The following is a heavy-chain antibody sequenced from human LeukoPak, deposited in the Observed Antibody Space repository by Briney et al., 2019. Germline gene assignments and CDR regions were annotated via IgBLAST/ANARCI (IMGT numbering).Heavy chain of an antibody. CDR3: ATARTRGTSYYFDY. V-gene: IGHV1-24*01. Sequence: ASVKVSCKVSGYALTELSMHWVRQAPGKGLEWMGGFDPEDGETIYAQKFQGRVTMTEDTSTDTAYMELSSLRSEDTAVYYCATARTRGTSYYFDYWGQGTLVTVSS. CDR1: GYALTELS. CDR2: FDPEDGET. D-gene: IGHD3-16*01. J-gene: IGHJ4*02.